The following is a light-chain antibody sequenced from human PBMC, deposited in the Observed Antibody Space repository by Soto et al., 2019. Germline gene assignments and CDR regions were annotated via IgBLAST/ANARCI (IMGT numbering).Light chain of an antibody. CDR1: QSVSSSY. V-gene: IGKV3-20*01. CDR2: GAS. J-gene: IGKJ5*01. Sequence: EIVLTQSPGTLSLSPGERATLSCRASQSVSSSYLAWYQHKSGQAPRLLIYGASSRATGIPDRISGSGSGTGFTLTISRLEPEDFAVYYCQQYGSSPITFGQGTRLEMK. CDR3: QQYGSSPIT.